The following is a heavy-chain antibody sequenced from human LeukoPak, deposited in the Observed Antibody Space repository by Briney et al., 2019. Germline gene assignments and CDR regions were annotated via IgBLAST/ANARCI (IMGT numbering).Heavy chain of an antibody. V-gene: IGHV1-69*05. CDR3: ARDIAAAGPDAFDI. CDR2: IIPIFGTA. CDR1: GGTFSSYA. J-gene: IGHJ3*02. D-gene: IGHD6-13*01. Sequence: SVKVSCKASGGTFSSYAISWVRQAPGQGLEWMGGIIPIFGTANYAQKFQGRATITTDESTSTAYMELSSLRSEDTAVYYCARDIAAAGPDAFDIWGQGTMVTVSS.